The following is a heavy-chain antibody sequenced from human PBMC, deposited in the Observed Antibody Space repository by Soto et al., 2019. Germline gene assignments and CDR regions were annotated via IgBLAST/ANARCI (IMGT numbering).Heavy chain of an antibody. CDR2: ISGGGDAT. CDR1: GFTFGNYA. D-gene: IGHD1-20*01. Sequence: EVQLLESGGGLVQPGGSLRLSCAASGFTFGNYAFSWVRQAPGKGLEWVSVISGGGDATYYPDSVKGRFTTSRDNSKNTVYLQMNSLRAEDTAVYYCAKKSQGSITLPALYYFDYWGQGTLVTVSS. CDR3: AKKSQGSITLPALYYFDY. J-gene: IGHJ4*02. V-gene: IGHV3-23*01.